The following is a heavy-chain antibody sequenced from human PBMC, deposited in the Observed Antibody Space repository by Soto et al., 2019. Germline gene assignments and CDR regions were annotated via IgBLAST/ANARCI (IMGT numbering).Heavy chain of an antibody. V-gene: IGHV3-21*01. CDR1: GFTFSSYS. J-gene: IGHJ6*02. CDR3: ARDQYSYGNYYYGMDV. CDR2: ISSSSSYI. Sequence: SGGSLRLSCAASGFTFSSYSMNWVRQAPGKGLEWVSSISSSSSYIYYADSVKGRFTISRDNAKNSLYLQMNSLRAEDTAVYYCARDQYSYGNYYYGMDVWGQGTTVTVSS. D-gene: IGHD5-18*01.